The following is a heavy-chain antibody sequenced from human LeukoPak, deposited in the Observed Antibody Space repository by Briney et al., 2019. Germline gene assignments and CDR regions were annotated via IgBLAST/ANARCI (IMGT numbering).Heavy chain of an antibody. CDR1: GYTFTGYY. D-gene: IGHD6-13*01. V-gene: IGHV1-2*02. CDR3: AGPGGSSWSNPSDYYYYMDV. Sequence: ASVKVSCKASGYTFTGYYMHWVRQAPGQGLEWMGWINPNSGGTNYAQKFQGRVTMTRDTSISTAYMELSRLRSDDTAVYYCAGPGGSSWSNPSDYYYYMDVWGKGTTVTVSS. J-gene: IGHJ6*03. CDR2: INPNSGGT.